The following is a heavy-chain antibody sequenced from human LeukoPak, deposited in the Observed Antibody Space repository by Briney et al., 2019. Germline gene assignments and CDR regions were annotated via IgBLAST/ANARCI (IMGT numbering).Heavy chain of an antibody. CDR3: ARGRLNYNSGGYYENPHLDY. Sequence: ASVKVSCKASGYTFTSYGISWVRQAPGQGLEWMGIINPTGGSTNYAQKFQGRVTMTRDMSTSTVYMEPSSLRSEDTAVYYCARGRLNYNSGGYYENPHLDYWGQGTLVTVSS. V-gene: IGHV1-46*01. CDR1: GYTFTSYG. CDR2: INPTGGST. J-gene: IGHJ4*02. D-gene: IGHD3-22*01.